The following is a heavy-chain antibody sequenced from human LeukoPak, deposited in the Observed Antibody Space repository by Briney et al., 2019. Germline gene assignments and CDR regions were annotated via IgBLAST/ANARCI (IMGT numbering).Heavy chain of an antibody. J-gene: IGHJ3*02. Sequence: SETLSLTCTVSGGSISSYYWSWIRQPAGKGLEWIGRIYTSGSTNYNPSLKSRVTISVDTSKNQFSLELSSVTAADTAVYYCARDRITGTLLNDAFDIWGQGTMVTVSS. CDR1: GGSISSYY. D-gene: IGHD1-7*01. V-gene: IGHV4-4*07. CDR3: ARDRITGTLLNDAFDI. CDR2: IYTSGST.